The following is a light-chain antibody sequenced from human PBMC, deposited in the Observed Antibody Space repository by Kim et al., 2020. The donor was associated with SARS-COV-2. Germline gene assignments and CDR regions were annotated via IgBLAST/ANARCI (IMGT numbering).Light chain of an antibody. CDR2: SGY. V-gene: IGLV3-21*04. J-gene: IGLJ3*02. Sequence: VAQGETASITCGADYFRTRTVHWYQQKPGQAPLLVSYSGYERPSGIPGRLSSSNSRNTATLTISRVEAGDEAVYYCQVWHRNTWVFGGGTQLTVL. CDR3: QVWHRNTWV. CDR1: YFRTRT.